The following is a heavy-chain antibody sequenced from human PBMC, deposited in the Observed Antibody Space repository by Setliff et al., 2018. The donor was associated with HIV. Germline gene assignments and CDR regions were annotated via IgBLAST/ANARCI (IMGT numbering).Heavy chain of an antibody. CDR2: ISDSDTDI. CDR3: ARFADYYHTSGYGWFDP. V-gene: IGHV3-11*01. J-gene: IGHJ5*02. CDR1: GFSFSDYY. D-gene: IGHD3-22*01. Sequence: GGSLRLSCAASGFSFSDYYMSWIRQAPGKGLECISYISDSDTDIYYADSVRGRFTISRDNAKNSLYLQMNSLRAEDTAVYYCARFADYYHTSGYGWFDPWGQGTLVTVSS.